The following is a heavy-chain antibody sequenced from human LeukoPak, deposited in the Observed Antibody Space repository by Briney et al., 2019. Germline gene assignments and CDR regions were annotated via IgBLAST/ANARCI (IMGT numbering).Heavy chain of an antibody. D-gene: IGHD1-14*01. Sequence: PGGSLRLSCAASGFTFNNYEMHWVRQTAGKGLEWVSAVGIAGDTFYAGSVKGRFSISRDNAESSLFLQMNSLRAGDTAVCYCAREGRMGTADAFDVWGQGTMVTVSS. V-gene: IGHV3-13*01. CDR1: GFTFNNYE. CDR3: AREGRMGTADAFDV. J-gene: IGHJ3*01. CDR2: VGIAGDT.